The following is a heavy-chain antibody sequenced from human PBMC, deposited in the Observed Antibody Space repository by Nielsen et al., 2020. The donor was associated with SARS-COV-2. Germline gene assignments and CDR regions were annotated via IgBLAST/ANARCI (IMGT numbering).Heavy chain of an antibody. J-gene: IGHJ6*02. CDR3: AKDYGFWDRNYYYYGMDV. V-gene: IGHV3-49*04. D-gene: IGHD3-3*01. Sequence: GESLKISCAASGFTFSSYAINWVRQAPGKGLEWLGVIRSKTYGETTEYAASVKGRFTISRDDSKGIAYLQMNSLRAEDTAVYYCAKDYGFWDRNYYYYGMDVWGQGTTVTVSS. CDR2: IRSKTYGETT. CDR1: GFTFSSYA.